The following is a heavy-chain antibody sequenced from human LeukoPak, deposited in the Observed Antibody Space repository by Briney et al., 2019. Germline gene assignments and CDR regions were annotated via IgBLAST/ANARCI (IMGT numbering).Heavy chain of an antibody. CDR3: ARSLEQWLLRVVWFDP. V-gene: IGHV1-46*01. D-gene: IGHD6-19*01. J-gene: IGHJ5*02. CDR1: GYTFTSYY. Sequence: ASVKVSCKASGYTFTSYYMHWVRQAPGQGLEWMGIINPSGGSTSYAQKFQGRVTMTRDTSTSTVYMELSSLRSEDTAVYYCARSLEQWLLRVVWFDPWGQGTLVTVSS. CDR2: INPSGGST.